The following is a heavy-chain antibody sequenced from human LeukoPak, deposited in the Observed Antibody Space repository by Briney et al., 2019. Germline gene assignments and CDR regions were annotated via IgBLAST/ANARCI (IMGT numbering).Heavy chain of an antibody. D-gene: IGHD1-26*01. CDR3: ARDGIVGATVFDY. J-gene: IGHJ4*02. CDR2: IKQDESKK. V-gene: IGHV3-7*01. Sequence: PGGSLRLSCAAAGLTLSSYWMTWDRQAPGKGLEWEANIKQDESKKYSVDSVKGRFTISRDNAKNSLYLQMNSLRAEDTAVYYCARDGIVGATVFDYWGQGTLVTVSS. CDR1: GLTLSSYW.